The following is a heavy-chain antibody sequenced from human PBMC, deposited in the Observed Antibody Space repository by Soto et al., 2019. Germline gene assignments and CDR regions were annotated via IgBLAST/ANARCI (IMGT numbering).Heavy chain of an antibody. D-gene: IGHD2-15*01. Sequence: QVQLVESGGGVVQPGRSLRLSCAASRFTFSSYAMHWVRQAPGKGLEWVAVISYDGTNKYYADFVKGRFTISRDNSKNTLYLEMNSLKTEDTAVYYCARVPKGYCSGGSCYSRGPVGCYFWGQGTLVTVSS. CDR3: ARVPKGYCSGGSCYSRGPVGCYF. CDR1: RFTFSSYA. CDR2: ISYDGTNK. J-gene: IGHJ4*01. V-gene: IGHV3-30-3*01.